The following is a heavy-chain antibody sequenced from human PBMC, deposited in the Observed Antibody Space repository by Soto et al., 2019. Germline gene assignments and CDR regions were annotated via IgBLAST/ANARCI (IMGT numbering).Heavy chain of an antibody. CDR1: GGSISSGGYY. CDR3: ARVELVTMIVVVDY. CDR2: IYYSGTT. V-gene: IGHV4-31*03. D-gene: IGHD3-22*01. Sequence: QVQLQESGPGLVKPSQTLSLTCTVSGGSISSGGYYWSWIRQHPGKGLEWIGYIYYSGTTYYNPSLKSRVNISVDTYKNQFSLKLSSVTAADTAVYYCARVELVTMIVVVDYWGQGTLVTVSS. J-gene: IGHJ4*02.